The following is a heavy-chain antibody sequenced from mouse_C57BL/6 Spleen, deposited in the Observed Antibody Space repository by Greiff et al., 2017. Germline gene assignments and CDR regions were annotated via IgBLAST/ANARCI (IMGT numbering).Heavy chain of an antibody. J-gene: IGHJ1*03. V-gene: IGHV5-17*01. CDR1: GFTFSDYG. CDR3: ARKDGYWYFDV. Sequence: EVKVVESGGGLVKPGGSLKLSCAASGFTFSDYGMHWVRQAPEKGLEWVAYISSGSSTIYYADTVKGRFTISRDNAKNTLFLQMTSLRSEDTAMYYCARKDGYWYFDVWGTGTTVTVSS. D-gene: IGHD2-3*01. CDR2: ISSGSSTI.